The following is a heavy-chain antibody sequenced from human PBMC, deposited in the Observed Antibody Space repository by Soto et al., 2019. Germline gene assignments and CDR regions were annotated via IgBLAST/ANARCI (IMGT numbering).Heavy chain of an antibody. CDR1: GFTFSSYG. V-gene: IGHV3-33*06. Sequence: PGGSLRLSCAASGFTFSSYGMHWVRQAPGKGLEWVAVIWYDGSNKYYADSVKGRFTISRDNSKNTLYLQMNSLRAEDTAVYYCTNEAYGSGSYYFDYWGQGTLVTVSS. D-gene: IGHD3-10*01. CDR2: IWYDGSNK. CDR3: TNEAYGSGSYYFDY. J-gene: IGHJ4*02.